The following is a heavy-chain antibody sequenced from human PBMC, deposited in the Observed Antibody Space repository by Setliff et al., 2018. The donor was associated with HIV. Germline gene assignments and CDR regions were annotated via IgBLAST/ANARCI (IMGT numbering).Heavy chain of an antibody. V-gene: IGHV3-7*01. D-gene: IGHD5-12*01. CDR2: VTPDGGDK. J-gene: IGHJ4*02. CDR3: GKDRTDVAATIANY. CDR1: GFTFSSYT. Sequence: GGSLRLSCAISGFTFSSYTMHWVRQTPGKGLEWVASVTPDGGDKYYANSMRGRFTISRDNGKNAVYLQMNSLRAEDTAVYYCGKDRTDVAATIANYWGQGTLVTVSS.